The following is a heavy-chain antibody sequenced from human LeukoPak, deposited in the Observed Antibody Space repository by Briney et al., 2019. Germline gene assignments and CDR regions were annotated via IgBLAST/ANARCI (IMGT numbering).Heavy chain of an antibody. CDR1: GGSISGYH. D-gene: IGHD6-19*01. V-gene: IGHV4-59*01. J-gene: IGHJ4*02. Sequence: SETLSLTCNVSGGSISGYHWSWIRQPPGKGLEWLGYIYYSGSSNYNPSLKSRVTISADTSKNQFSLKLSSVTAADTAVYYCAREDSGWYDYWGQGTLVTVSS. CDR2: IYYSGSS. CDR3: AREDSGWYDY.